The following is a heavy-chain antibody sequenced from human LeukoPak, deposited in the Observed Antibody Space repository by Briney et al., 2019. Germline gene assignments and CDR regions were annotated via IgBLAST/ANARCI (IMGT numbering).Heavy chain of an antibody. D-gene: IGHD6-19*01. V-gene: IGHV3-11*01. CDR3: ASDSYSSGWYFDY. J-gene: IGHJ4*02. Sequence: GGSLRLSCAASAFTFSDYYMSWIRQAPGKGLEWVSYISSSGSTIYYADSVKGRFTISRDNAKNSLYLQMNSLRAEDTAVYYCASDSYSSGWYFDYWGQGTLVTVSS. CDR2: ISSSGSTI. CDR1: AFTFSDYY.